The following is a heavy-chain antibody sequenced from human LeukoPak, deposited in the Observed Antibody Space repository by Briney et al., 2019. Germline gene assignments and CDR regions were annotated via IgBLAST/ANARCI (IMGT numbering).Heavy chain of an antibody. V-gene: IGHV4-59*08. CDR2: IYYSGTTN. D-gene: IGHD1/OR15-1a*01. CDR3: GRRRTMAESYDSFDI. CDR1: GRSIRRYY. Sequence: SETLSLTCTVSGRSIRRYYWSWMRQPPGKGLEWIGYIYYSGTTNSGTTNYNPSLKSRVTISVDTSKNQFSLKLSSVTAADTSVYHSGRRRTMAESYDSFDIWGQGTMVTVSA. J-gene: IGHJ3*02.